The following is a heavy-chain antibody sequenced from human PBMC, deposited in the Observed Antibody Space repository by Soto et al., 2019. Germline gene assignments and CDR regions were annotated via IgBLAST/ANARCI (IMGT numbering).Heavy chain of an antibody. Sequence: GGSLRLSCAASGFSFSTYAMNWVRQAPGKGLEWVSTISGSGHSTHYADPVKGRFTISRDNSENTVYLQMNSLRAEDTAVYYCAKGPIIVVVAALGRFDPWGQGALVTVSS. CDR1: GFSFSTYA. J-gene: IGHJ5*02. CDR2: ISGSGHST. V-gene: IGHV3-23*01. CDR3: AKGPIIVVVAALGRFDP. D-gene: IGHD2-15*01.